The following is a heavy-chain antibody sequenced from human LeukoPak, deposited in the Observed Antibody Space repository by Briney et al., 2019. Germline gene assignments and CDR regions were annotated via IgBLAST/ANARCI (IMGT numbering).Heavy chain of an antibody. V-gene: IGHV3-9*03. CDR2: ISWNSGSI. Sequence: QTGGSLRLSCAASGFTFDDYAMHWVRQAPGKGLEWVSGISWNSGSIGYADSVKGRFTISRDNAKNSLYLQMNSLRAEDMALYYCAKGWGYDFERPYYFDYWGQGTLVTVSS. CDR1: GFTFDDYA. CDR3: AKGWGYDFERPYYFDY. J-gene: IGHJ4*02. D-gene: IGHD5-12*01.